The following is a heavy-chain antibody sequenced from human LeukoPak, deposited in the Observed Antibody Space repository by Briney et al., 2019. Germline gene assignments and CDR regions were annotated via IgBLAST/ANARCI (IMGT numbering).Heavy chain of an antibody. Sequence: ASVKVSCKASGYTFTSYYMHWVRQAPGQGLEWMGIINPSGGSTSYAQKFQGRVTMTRDMSTSTVYMELSRLRSDDTAVYYCAGMSEQSNNWFDPWGQGTLVTVSS. CDR3: AGMSEQSNNWFDP. CDR1: GYTFTSYY. CDR2: INPSGGST. V-gene: IGHV1-46*01. D-gene: IGHD6-19*01. J-gene: IGHJ5*02.